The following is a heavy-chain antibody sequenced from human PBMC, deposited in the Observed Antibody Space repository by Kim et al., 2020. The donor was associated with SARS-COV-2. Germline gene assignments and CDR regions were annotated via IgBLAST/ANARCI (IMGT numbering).Heavy chain of an antibody. CDR3: AKPPYSSGWYQGDYFDY. Sequence: VKGRFTISRVNSKNKLYLQMNSLRAEDTAVYYCAKPPYSSGWYQGDYFDYWGQGTLVTVSS. V-gene: IGHV3-23*01. D-gene: IGHD6-19*01. J-gene: IGHJ4*02.